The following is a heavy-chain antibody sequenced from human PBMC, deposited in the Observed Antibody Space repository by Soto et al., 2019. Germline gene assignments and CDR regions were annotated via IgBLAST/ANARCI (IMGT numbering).Heavy chain of an antibody. V-gene: IGHV4-31*03. CDR1: GGSISSGGYY. J-gene: IGHJ6*02. D-gene: IGHD2-2*01. CDR3: ARDLVVVVPAAKNYYYYGMDV. Sequence: SETLSLTCTVSGGSISSGGYYWSWIRQHPGKGLEWIGYIYYSGSTYYNPSLKSRVTISVDTSKNQFSLKLSSVTAADTAVYYCARDLVVVVPAAKNYYYYGMDVWGQGTTVTVSS. CDR2: IYYSGST.